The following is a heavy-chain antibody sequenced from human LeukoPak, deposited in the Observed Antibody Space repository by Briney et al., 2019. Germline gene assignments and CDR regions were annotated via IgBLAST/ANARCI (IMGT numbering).Heavy chain of an antibody. Sequence: GGSLRLSCAASGFTFSRYGMSWVRQAPGKGLEWVSAISGSGGRTYYADSVKGRFTISRDNSKNTLYLQMNSLRAEDTAVYYCARRAGAYSHPYDYWGQGTLVTVSS. J-gene: IGHJ4*02. CDR1: GFTFSRYG. V-gene: IGHV3-23*01. CDR3: ARRAGAYSHPYDY. D-gene: IGHD4/OR15-4a*01. CDR2: ISGSGGRT.